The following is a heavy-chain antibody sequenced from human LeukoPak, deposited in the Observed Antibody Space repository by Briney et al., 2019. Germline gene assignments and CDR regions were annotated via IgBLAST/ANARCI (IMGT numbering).Heavy chain of an antibody. D-gene: IGHD6-19*01. CDR1: GYTFTSYG. CDR2: ISAYNGNT. CDR3: ARIRSGWFDY. Sequence: ASVKVSCKASGYTFTSYGMSWVRQARGQGLEWMGWISAYNGNTKYAQKLQGRVTMTTDTSTSTAYMELRSLRYDDTAVYYCARIRSGWFDYWGEGTLVTVSS. V-gene: IGHV1-18*01. J-gene: IGHJ4*02.